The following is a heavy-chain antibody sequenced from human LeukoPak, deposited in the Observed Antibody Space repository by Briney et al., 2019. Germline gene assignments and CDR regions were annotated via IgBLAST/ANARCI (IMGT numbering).Heavy chain of an antibody. J-gene: IGHJ4*02. CDR1: GYTFTSYG. CDR2: ISAYNGNT. CDR3: ARVWEYCSSTSCYRTNFDY. D-gene: IGHD2-2*02. V-gene: IGHV1-18*01. Sequence: EASVKVSCKASGYTFTSYGISWVRQAPGQGLEWMGWISAYNGNTNYAQKLQGRVTMTTDTSTSTAYMELGSLRSDDTAVYYCARVWEYCSSTSCYRTNFDYWGQGTLVTVSS.